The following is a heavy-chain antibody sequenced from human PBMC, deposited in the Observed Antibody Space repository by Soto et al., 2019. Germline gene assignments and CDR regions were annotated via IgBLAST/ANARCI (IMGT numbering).Heavy chain of an antibody. J-gene: IGHJ6*01. CDR3: ASGIDFYYAMDV. CDR1: GYSISSGYY. Sequence: KPSETLSLTCAVSGYSISSGYYWGWIRQPPGKGLEWIGSIYHSGSTYYNASLKSRVTISVDTSKNQFSLKLTSVTDADTAVYYCASGIDFYYAMDVWGQGTTVTVSS. CDR2: IYHSGST. V-gene: IGHV4-38-2*01.